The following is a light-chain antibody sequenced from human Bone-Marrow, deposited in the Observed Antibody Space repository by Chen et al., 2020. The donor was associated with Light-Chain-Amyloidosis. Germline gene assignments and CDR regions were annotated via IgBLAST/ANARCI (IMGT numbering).Light chain of an antibody. J-gene: IGLJ2*01. V-gene: IGLV4-69*01. CDR3: QTWGTGYVV. CDR2: VNSDGSH. CDR1: SGHSNYV. Sequence: QAVLTQSPSASASLGASVKLTCTLSSGHSNYVIAWHQQQPERGLRYPLKVNSDGSHSRGDGIPDRFSGASSGAERYLTISSLQSEDEADYYCQTWGTGYVVFGGGTKLTVL.